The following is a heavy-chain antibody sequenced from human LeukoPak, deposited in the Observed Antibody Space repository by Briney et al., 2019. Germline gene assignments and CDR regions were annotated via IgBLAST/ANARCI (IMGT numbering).Heavy chain of an antibody. CDR3: AKNYYHDSYGFYYRPDAFDI. Sequence: GGSLRLSCAASGFTFSNYGLSWVRQAPGKGLEWVSAFGGSGGTAYYADSVKGRFTISRDNSKSTLYLQMNSLRAEDTAVYYCAKNYYHDSYGFYYRPDAFDIWGQGTMVTVSS. J-gene: IGHJ3*02. V-gene: IGHV3-23*01. CDR2: FGGSGGTA. CDR1: GFTFSNYG. D-gene: IGHD3-22*01.